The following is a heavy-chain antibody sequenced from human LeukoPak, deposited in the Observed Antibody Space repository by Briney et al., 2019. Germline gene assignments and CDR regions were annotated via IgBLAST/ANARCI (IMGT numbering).Heavy chain of an antibody. D-gene: IGHD6-6*01. J-gene: IGHJ6*03. V-gene: IGHV3-7*01. Sequence: GGSLRLSCTASGFTTHYWLNWVRQSPGKGLEWVANIDRDGRVQHYVDSVEGRFTISRDSAKNSLALQMHSLRAEDTAVYYCARAATITVRPGGYYHYYMDVWGKGTTVTVSS. CDR2: IDRDGRVQ. CDR3: ARAATITVRPGGYYHYYMDV. CDR1: GFTTHYW.